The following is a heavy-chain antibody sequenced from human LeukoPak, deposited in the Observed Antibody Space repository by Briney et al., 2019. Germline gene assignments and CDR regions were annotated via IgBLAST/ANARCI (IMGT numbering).Heavy chain of an antibody. CDR1: GYSISSGYY. CDR2: IYHSGST. Sequence: SETLSLTCTVSGYSISSGYYWGWIRQPPGKGLEWIGSIYHSGSTYYNPSLKSRVTISVDTSKNQFSLKLSSVTAADTAVYYCARFNPFSGYYGRGYYWGQGTLVTVSS. V-gene: IGHV4-38-2*02. CDR3: ARFNPFSGYYGRGYY. D-gene: IGHD3-22*01. J-gene: IGHJ4*02.